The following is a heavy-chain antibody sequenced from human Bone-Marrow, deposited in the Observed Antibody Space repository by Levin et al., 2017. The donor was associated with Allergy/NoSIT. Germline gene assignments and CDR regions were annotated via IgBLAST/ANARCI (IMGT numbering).Heavy chain of an antibody. CDR1: GGSFSGYY. J-gene: IGHJ4*02. CDR3: ARGLKRSTKAIDY. CDR2: INHSGST. D-gene: IGHD5/OR15-5a*01. V-gene: IGHV4-34*01. Sequence: PSETLSLTCAVYGGSFSGYYWSWIRQPPGKGLEWIGEINHSGSTNYNPSLKSRVTISVDTSKNQFSLKLSSVTAADTAVYYCARGLKRSTKAIDYWGQGTLVTVSS.